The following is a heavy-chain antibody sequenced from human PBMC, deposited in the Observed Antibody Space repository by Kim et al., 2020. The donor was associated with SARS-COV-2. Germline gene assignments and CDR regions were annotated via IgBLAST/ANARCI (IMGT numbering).Heavy chain of an antibody. J-gene: IGHJ4*02. D-gene: IGHD6-13*01. CDR3: ARGSSSWYLV. CDR1: GGSFSGYY. Sequence: SETLSLTCAVYGGSFSGYYWSWIRQPPGKGLEWIGEINHSGSTNYNPSLKSRVTISVDTSKNQFSLKLSSVTAADTAVYYCARGSSSWYLVWGQGTLVTVSS. V-gene: IGHV4-34*01. CDR2: INHSGST.